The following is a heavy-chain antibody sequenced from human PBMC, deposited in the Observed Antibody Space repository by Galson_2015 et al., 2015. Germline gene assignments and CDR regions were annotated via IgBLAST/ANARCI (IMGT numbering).Heavy chain of an antibody. D-gene: IGHD2-21*01. CDR3: VTDVPAVSAGDFDY. CDR1: GFTFTRDY. Sequence: ALSLSCAASGFTFTRDYLRGIGPAPGRGLEWVARIKRRGAGGATDYAAPVRGRFTIGRDDSTATIHLQMNSLQTEDTAMYYCVTDVPAVSAGDFDYWGQGTLVAVSS. CDR2: IKRRGAGGAT. J-gene: IGHJ4*02. V-gene: IGHV3-15*01.